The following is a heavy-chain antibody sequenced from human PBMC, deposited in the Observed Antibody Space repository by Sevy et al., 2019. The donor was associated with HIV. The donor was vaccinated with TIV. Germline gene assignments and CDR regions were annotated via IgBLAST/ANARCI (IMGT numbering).Heavy chain of an antibody. V-gene: IGHV3-48*03. D-gene: IGHD2-21*02. Sequence: GGSLRLSCAASGFTFSSYEMNWVRQAPGKGLEWVSYISSSGSTIYYEDSVKGRFTISRDNAKNSLYLQMNSLRAEDTACYYCARESCGGDCSAYYYYGMDVWGQGTTVTVSS. CDR2: ISSSGSTI. CDR3: ARESCGGDCSAYYYYGMDV. J-gene: IGHJ6*02. CDR1: GFTFSSYE.